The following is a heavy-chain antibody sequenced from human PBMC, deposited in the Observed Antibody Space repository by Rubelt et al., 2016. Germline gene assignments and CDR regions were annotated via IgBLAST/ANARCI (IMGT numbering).Heavy chain of an antibody. D-gene: IGHD3-10*01. V-gene: IGHV3-30*04. J-gene: IGHJ4*02. CDR2: ISYDGSNK. Sequence: GLEWVAVISYDGSNKYYADSVKGRFTISRDNSKNTLYLQMNSLRAEDTAVYYCARDSSYRRFGEQTPNYFDYWGQGTLVTVSS. CDR3: ARDSSYRRFGEQTPNYFDY.